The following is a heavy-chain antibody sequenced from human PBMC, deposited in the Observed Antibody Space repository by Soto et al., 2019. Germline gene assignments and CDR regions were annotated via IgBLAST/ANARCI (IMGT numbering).Heavy chain of an antibody. CDR3: ARDAPPLAYYYDPNWFDP. Sequence: EVQLVESGGGLVQPGGSLRLSCAASGFTFSSYSMNWVRQAPGKGLEWVSYISSSSSTIYYADSVKDRFTISRDNAKNSLYLQMNSLRDEDTAVYYCARDAPPLAYYYDPNWFDPWGQGTLVTVSS. J-gene: IGHJ5*02. D-gene: IGHD3-22*01. V-gene: IGHV3-48*02. CDR2: ISSSSSTI. CDR1: GFTFSSYS.